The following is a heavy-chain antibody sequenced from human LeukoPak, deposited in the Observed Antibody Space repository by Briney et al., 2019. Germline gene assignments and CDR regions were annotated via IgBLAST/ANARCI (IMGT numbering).Heavy chain of an antibody. CDR3: ASLVYCGADCYTDY. V-gene: IGHV3-21*01. CDR1: GFTFSSYS. D-gene: IGHD2-21*02. J-gene: IGHJ4*02. Sequence: GGSLRLSCAASGFTFSSYSMIWVRQAPGKGLEWVSSISSSSNYIYYADAVKGRFTISRDNAKNSLYLQMSSLRAEDTAVYYCASLVYCGADCYTDYWGQGTLVTVSS. CDR2: ISSSSNYI.